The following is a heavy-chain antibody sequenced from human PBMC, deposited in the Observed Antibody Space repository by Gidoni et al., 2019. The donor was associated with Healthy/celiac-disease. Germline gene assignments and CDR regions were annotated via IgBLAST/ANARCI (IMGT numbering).Heavy chain of an antibody. CDR2: IYTSGST. V-gene: IGHV4-61*02. J-gene: IGHJ6*02. D-gene: IGHD3-3*01. CDR1: GGSISSGSHY. Sequence: QVQLQESGPGLVKPSQTLSLTCTVSGGSISSGSHYWSWIRQPAGKGLEWIGRIYTSGSTNYNPSLKSRVTISVDTSKNQFSLKLSSVTAADTAVYYCARNTLPGYYDFWSEGMDVWGQGTTVTVSS. CDR3: ARNTLPGYYDFWSEGMDV.